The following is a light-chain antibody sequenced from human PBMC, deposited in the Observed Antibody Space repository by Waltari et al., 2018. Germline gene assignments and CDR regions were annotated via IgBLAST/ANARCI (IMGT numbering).Light chain of an antibody. V-gene: IGKV1-39*01. CDR1: QNISDY. CDR3: QQSYSASWT. Sequence: DIQMTQSPSSLSASVGDRVSITSRASQNISDYLNWYQQKPGKAPKALIYSASRLQNGVPSRFSGSGSGTDFTVTISSLQAEDIATYYCQQSYSASWTFGQGTKVEI. CDR2: SAS. J-gene: IGKJ1*01.